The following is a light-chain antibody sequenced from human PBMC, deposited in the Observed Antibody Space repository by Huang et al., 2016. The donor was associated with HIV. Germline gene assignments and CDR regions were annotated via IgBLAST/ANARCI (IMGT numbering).Light chain of an antibody. Sequence: EIEMTQSPATLSVSPGERATLSCRASQSVNSNLAWYQQKPGQAPRLLIFGASTRATGIPARFSCSGSGTEFTLTISSLQSEDFAVYYCQHYNNWPYTFGQGAKVEI. V-gene: IGKV3-15*01. J-gene: IGKJ2*01. CDR1: QSVNSN. CDR3: QHYNNWPYT. CDR2: GAS.